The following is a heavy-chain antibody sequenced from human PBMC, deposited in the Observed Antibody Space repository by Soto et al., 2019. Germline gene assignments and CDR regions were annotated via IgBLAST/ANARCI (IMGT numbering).Heavy chain of an antibody. V-gene: IGHV1-8*02. J-gene: IGHJ4*03. CDR2: MNPNSGTT. CDR3: VRYGVEGAY. D-gene: IGHD2-8*01. Sequence: AASVKVSCKASGYTFTTHNINWVRQATGQGLEWMGWMNPNSGTTGYAQKFQDRITLTRNTSKTIAYMELSSLTSDDTAVYFCVRYGVEGAYWGQGTQVTVSS. CDR1: GYTFTTHN.